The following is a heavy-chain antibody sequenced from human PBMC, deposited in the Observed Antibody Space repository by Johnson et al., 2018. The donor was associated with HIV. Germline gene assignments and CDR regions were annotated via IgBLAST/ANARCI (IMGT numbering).Heavy chain of an antibody. Sequence: VQLVESGGGLVKPGGSLRLSCVASGFTFSDYYMTWIRQAPGKGLEWVSYISSSGNTIYYADSVKGRFTISRDNAKNSLYLQMNSLRVEDTAVYYCARDESGYDEGFDAFDIWGQGTMVTVSS. D-gene: IGHD5-12*01. V-gene: IGHV3-11*01. CDR1: GFTFSDYY. CDR2: ISSSGNTI. J-gene: IGHJ3*02. CDR3: ARDESGYDEGFDAFDI.